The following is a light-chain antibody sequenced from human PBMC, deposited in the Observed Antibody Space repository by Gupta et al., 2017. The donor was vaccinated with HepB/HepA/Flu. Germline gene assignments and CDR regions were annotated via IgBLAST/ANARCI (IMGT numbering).Light chain of an antibody. CDR1: QSILSY. CDR3: QQSPSMRRT. CDR2: AAS. J-gene: IGKJ1*01. Sequence: DIQMTQSPSSLSASVGDRVTITCRASQSILSYLNWYQQKPGKAPKLLIYAASSLQSGVPSRFSDSGSGTDFSLTISRLQPEDFATYSCQQSPSMRRTFGQGTKVEIK. V-gene: IGKV1-39*01.